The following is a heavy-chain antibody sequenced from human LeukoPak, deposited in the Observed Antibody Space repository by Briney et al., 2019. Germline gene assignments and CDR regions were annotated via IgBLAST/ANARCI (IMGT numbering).Heavy chain of an antibody. CDR1: GGSISSYY. D-gene: IGHD5-24*01. CDR2: IYDSGST. CDR3: ARDFLDGYNAYFDY. J-gene: IGHJ4*02. V-gene: IGHV4-59*01. Sequence: PSETLSLTCTVSGGSISSYYWSWIRQPPGKGLEWIGYIYDSGSTNYNPSLKSRVTISVDTSKNQFSLKLSSVTAADTAVYYCARDFLDGYNAYFDYWGQGTLVTVSS.